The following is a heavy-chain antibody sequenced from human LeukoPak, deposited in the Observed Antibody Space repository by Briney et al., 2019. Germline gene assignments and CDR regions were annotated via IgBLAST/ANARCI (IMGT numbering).Heavy chain of an antibody. CDR1: GYTFTRRW. CDR3: ARDHSNEMCGGGCFASWFDP. Sequence: ASVKVSCKTSGYTFTRRWMHWVRQAPGQGLEWMGIINPKDGATDFAQRFQGRVTMTTDTSTSTVYMELSSLRSEDTAVYYCARDHSNEMCGGGCFASWFDPWGQGTLVTVSS. J-gene: IGHJ5*02. CDR2: INPKDGAT. D-gene: IGHD2-21*02. V-gene: IGHV1-46*01.